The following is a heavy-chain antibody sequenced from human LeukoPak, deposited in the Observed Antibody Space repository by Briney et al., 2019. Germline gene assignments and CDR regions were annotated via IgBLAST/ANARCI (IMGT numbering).Heavy chain of an antibody. V-gene: IGHV3-21*01. Sequence: PGGSLRLSCAASGFTFSSYSMNWVRQAPGKGLEWVSSISSSSSYIYYADSVKGRFTISRDNAKNSLYLQMNSLRAEDTAVYYCARAGDMTTVTKGYFDYWGQGTLVTVSS. CDR3: ARAGDMTTVTKGYFDY. J-gene: IGHJ4*02. CDR1: GFTFSSYS. D-gene: IGHD4-17*01. CDR2: ISSSSSYI.